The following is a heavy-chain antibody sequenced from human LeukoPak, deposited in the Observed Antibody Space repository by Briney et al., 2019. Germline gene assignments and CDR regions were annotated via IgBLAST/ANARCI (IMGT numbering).Heavy chain of an antibody. V-gene: IGHV4-34*01. CDR1: GGSFSGYY. CDR2: INHSGST. J-gene: IGHJ4*02. D-gene: IGHD6-6*01. Sequence: PSETLSLTCAVYGGSFSGYYWSWIRQPPGEGLEWIGEINHSGSTNYNPSLKSRVTISVDTSKNQFSLKLSSVTAADTAVYYCAPRYSSSPFEAGYWGQGTLVTVSS. CDR3: APRYSSSPFEAGY.